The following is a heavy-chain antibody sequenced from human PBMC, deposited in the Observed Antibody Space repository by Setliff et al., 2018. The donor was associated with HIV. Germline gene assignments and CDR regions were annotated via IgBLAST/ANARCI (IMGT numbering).Heavy chain of an antibody. CDR3: ARVPGRDYYDTSGDFDY. V-gene: IGHV4-39*07. CDR2: ISYGGIT. Sequence: SETLSLTCTVSGGPISSSHDFWNWIRQPPGKGLGWIGAISYGGITYYNPSLTSRVTISVDTSKNQFSLKVTSVTATDTAVYYCARVPGRDYYDTSGDFDYWGLGTLVTVSS. CDR1: GGPISSSHDF. J-gene: IGHJ4*02. D-gene: IGHD3-22*01.